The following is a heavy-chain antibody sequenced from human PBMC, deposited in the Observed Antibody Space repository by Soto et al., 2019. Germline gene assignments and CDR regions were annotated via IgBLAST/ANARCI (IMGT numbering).Heavy chain of an antibody. Sequence: RGESLKISCKGSGNSFYSYWIGWVRQMPGKGLEWMGIVNPGDSDARYSPSFQGQVTISADKTITTAFLQWSSLKASDTAMYYCARRVGDYFDYWGQGTLVTVSS. CDR3: ARRVGDYFDY. CDR1: GNSFYSYW. V-gene: IGHV5-51*01. CDR2: VNPGDSDA. J-gene: IGHJ4*02.